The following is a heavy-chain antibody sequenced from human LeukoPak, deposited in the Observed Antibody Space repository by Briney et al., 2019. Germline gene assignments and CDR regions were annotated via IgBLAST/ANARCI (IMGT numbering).Heavy chain of an antibody. CDR1: GFTFSSYS. Sequence: GGSLRLSCAASGFTFSSYSMNWVRQAPGKGLEWVSGISGSGGATYYADSVKGRFTISRDDPHNTLYLQMNSLRAEDTAVYFCARGGVDYYGSGTYYLMYYFDYWGQGALVTVSS. J-gene: IGHJ4*02. D-gene: IGHD3-10*01. CDR2: ISGSGGAT. V-gene: IGHV3-23*01. CDR3: ARGGVDYYGSGTYYLMYYFDY.